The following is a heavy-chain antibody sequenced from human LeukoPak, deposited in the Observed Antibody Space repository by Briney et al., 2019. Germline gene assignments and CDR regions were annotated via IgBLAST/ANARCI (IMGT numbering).Heavy chain of an antibody. CDR1: GGTFSSYA. V-gene: IGHV1-69*13. CDR3: ARVYSGSSWFDP. CDR2: IIPIFGTA. D-gene: IGHD6-6*01. J-gene: IGHJ5*02. Sequence: SVKVSCKASGGTFSSYAISWVRQALGQGLEWMGGIIPIFGTANYAQKFQGRVTITADESTSTAYMELSSLRSEDTAVYYCARVYSGSSWFDPWGQGTLVTVSS.